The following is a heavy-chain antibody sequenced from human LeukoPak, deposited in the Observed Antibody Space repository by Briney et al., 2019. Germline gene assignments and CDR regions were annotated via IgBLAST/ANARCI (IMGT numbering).Heavy chain of an antibody. CDR1: GFTFSAYG. D-gene: IGHD2-21*01. J-gene: IGHJ4*02. V-gene: IGHV3-30*02. CDR3: AKDTPIPYFDY. Sequence: GGSLRLSCAASGFTFSAYGMHWVRQAPGKGLEWVAFIRNDGSIKYYADSVKGRFTVSRDNSKNTLYVQMNSLSAEDTAVYYCAKDTPIPYFDYWDQGTLVSVSS. CDR2: IRNDGSIK.